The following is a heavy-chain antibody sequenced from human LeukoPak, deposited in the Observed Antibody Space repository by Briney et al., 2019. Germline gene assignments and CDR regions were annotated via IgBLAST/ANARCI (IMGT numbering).Heavy chain of an antibody. V-gene: IGHV4-61*02. J-gene: IGHJ4*02. CDR2: IYISGST. CDR3: ASAASSCSGGSCYYDY. CDR1: GGSISSSSYS. Sequence: PSETLSLTCTVSGGSISSSSYSWSWIRQPAGKGLEWIGRIYISGSTNYNPSLKSRVTISVDTSKKQFSLKLSSVTAADTAVYYCASAASSCSGGSCYYDYWGQGTLVTVSS. D-gene: IGHD2-15*01.